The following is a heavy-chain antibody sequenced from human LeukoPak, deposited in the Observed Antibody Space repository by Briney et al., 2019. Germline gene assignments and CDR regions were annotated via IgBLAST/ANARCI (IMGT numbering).Heavy chain of an antibody. CDR1: GGSFSGYY. J-gene: IGHJ2*01. CDR3: ARGKSGYEFPSYWSFDL. CDR2: INHSGST. V-gene: IGHV4-34*01. Sequence: SETLSLTCAVYGGSFSGYYWSWIRQPPGKGLEWIGEINHSGSTNYNPSLKSRVTISVDTSKNQFSLKLSSVTAADTAVYYCARGKSGYEFPSYWSFDLWGRGTLVTVSS. D-gene: IGHD5-12*01.